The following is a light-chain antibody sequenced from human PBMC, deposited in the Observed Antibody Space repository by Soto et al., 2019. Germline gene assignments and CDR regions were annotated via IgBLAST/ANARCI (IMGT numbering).Light chain of an antibody. Sequence: QSVLTQPASVSGSPGQSITISCTGTSSDVGSYNLVSWYQQHPCKAPKLMIYEGSKRPSGVSNRFSGSKSGNTASLTISGLQAEDEADYYCCSYAGSVVFGGGTKVTVL. CDR1: SSDVGSYNL. CDR2: EGS. CDR3: CSYAGSVV. V-gene: IGLV2-23*01. J-gene: IGLJ2*01.